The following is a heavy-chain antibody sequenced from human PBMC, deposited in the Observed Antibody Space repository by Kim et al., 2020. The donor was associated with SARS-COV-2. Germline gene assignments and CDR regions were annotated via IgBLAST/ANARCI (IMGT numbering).Heavy chain of an antibody. CDR3: AREPHSC. V-gene: IGHV3-66*01. CDR2: SGGST. Sequence: SGGSTYYADSVKGRFTISRDNSKNTLYLQMNSLRAEDTAVYYCAREPHSCWGQGTLVTVSS. J-gene: IGHJ4*02. D-gene: IGHD3-3*02.